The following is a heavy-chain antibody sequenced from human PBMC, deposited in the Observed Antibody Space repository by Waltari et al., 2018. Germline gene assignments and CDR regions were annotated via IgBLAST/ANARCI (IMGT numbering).Heavy chain of an antibody. CDR3: ARWWGTMPWDY. Sequence: QVQLVQSGAEVKKPGASVKVSCKASGYTFTSYSISWVRQAPGQGLEWRGWISDYNGNTNDGQNRQGRATMTTDTSTSTAYMQLRSLTSDATAVYYWARWWGTMPWDYWGQGTLVTVSS. CDR1: GYTFTSYS. J-gene: IGHJ4*02. D-gene: IGHD2-8*02. CDR2: ISDYNGNT. V-gene: IGHV1-18*01.